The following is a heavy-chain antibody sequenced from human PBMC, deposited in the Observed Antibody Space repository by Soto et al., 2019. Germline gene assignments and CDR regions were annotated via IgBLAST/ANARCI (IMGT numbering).Heavy chain of an antibody. V-gene: IGHV3-21*01. Sequence: GSLRLSCAASGFIFSTYTINWVRQAPGKGLEWVASISSSSRDIFYADSVKARFTISRDNANSSVDLQMNSLRVGDTAIYYCARGSWGGDGIDVWGQGTTVTVSS. CDR2: ISSSSRDI. CDR3: ARGSWGGDGIDV. J-gene: IGHJ6*02. CDR1: GFIFSTYT. D-gene: IGHD3-16*01.